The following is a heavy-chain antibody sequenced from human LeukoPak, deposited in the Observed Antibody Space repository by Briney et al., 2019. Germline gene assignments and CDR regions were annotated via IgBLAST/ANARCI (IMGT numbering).Heavy chain of an antibody. CDR1: GYTFTSYD. J-gene: IGHJ5*02. D-gene: IGHD3-10*01. V-gene: IGHV1-8*01. CDR2: MNPNSGNT. Sequence: ASVKVSCKASGYTFTSYDINWVRQATGQGLEWMGWMNPNSGNTGYAQKFQGRVTMTRNTSISTAYMELSNLRSEDTAVYYCAREFGDSYYEGDWFDPWGQGTLVTVSS. CDR3: AREFGDSYYEGDWFDP.